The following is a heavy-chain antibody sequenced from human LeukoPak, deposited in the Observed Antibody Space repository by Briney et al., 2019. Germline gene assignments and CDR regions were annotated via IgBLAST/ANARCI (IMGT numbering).Heavy chain of an antibody. CDR1: GFNFHRYT. CDR2: AGWAGGTT. D-gene: IGHD3-10*02. Sequence: GGSLRLSCATSGFNFHRYTIHWVRQAPGKGLEWVSLAGWAGGTTYYSDSVRGRFTISRDSGRNSVYLQMNSLTTDDTAFYFCAKELDTMFCDYWGQGALVTVSS. V-gene: IGHV3-43*01. J-gene: IGHJ4*02. CDR3: AKELDTMFCDY.